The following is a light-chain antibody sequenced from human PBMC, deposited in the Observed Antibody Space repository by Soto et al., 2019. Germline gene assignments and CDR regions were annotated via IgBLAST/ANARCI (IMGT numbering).Light chain of an antibody. CDR3: QRYGGSPPHT. Sequence: EIVLTKSPGTLSLSPGERATLSCTASQSVGSSYLAWDQQKPGQAPRLLMYDASIRATGIPDRFSASRSGTDFTLTIRRLEPEDLAVYYRQRYGGSPPHTFGEGSKLEIK. CDR2: DAS. CDR1: QSVGSSY. J-gene: IGKJ2*01. V-gene: IGKV3-20*01.